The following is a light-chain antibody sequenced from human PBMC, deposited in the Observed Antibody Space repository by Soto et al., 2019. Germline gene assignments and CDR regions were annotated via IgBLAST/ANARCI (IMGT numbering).Light chain of an antibody. J-gene: IGLJ1*01. V-gene: IGLV2-14*01. CDR1: GSDVGGYNY. Sequence: QSALTQPASVSGSPGQSITISCTGNGSDVGGYNYVSWYQQHPGKAPKLMIYDVSNRPSGVSNRFSGSKSGNTASLTISGLQAEDEADYYCSSYTSSSTLYVFGTGTKLTVL. CDR2: DVS. CDR3: SSYTSSSTLYV.